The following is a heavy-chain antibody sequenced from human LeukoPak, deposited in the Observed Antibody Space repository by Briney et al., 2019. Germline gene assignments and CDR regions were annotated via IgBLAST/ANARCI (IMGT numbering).Heavy chain of an antibody. V-gene: IGHV3-21*01. CDR1: GFTFSTYG. CDR3: ARGFGITTFWGNWFDP. CDR2: ISDDSSHI. J-gene: IGHJ5*02. Sequence: GGSLRLSCAASGFTFSTYGMHWVRQAPGKGLEWVSSISDDSSHIYYPDSVKGRFTISRNNSKNLLYLQMNSLRTEDTAVYFCARGFGITTFWGNWFDPWGQGTLVTVSS. D-gene: IGHD3-10*01.